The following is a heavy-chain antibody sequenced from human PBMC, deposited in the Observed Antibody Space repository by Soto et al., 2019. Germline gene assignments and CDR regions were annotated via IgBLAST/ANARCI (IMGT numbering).Heavy chain of an antibody. CDR1: GFTFSSYA. CDR2: TTNNGGST. CDR3: AKLGAVGPMYYYGSVDA. D-gene: IGHD3-10*01. J-gene: IGHJ5*02. Sequence: EVQLLESGGGLVKPGGSLRLSCAASGFTFSSYAMTWVRQAPGKGLEWVSVTTNNGGSTHYADSVKGRFTLSRDNSRNTLYLQMNSLRVEDTAVYYCAKLGAVGPMYYYGSVDAWGQGTLVTVSS. V-gene: IGHV3-23*01.